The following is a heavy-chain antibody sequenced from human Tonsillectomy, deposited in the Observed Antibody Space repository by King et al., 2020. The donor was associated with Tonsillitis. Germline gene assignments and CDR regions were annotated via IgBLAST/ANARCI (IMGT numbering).Heavy chain of an antibody. D-gene: IGHD1/OR15-1a*01. V-gene: IGHV3-15*07. CDR1: AFTFTDAW. CDR3: TTNNGMGPNDL. CDR2: IKSKSDGGTT. Sequence: VQLVESGGGLVKPGGSLRLSCEASAFTFTDAWMNWVRQAPGKGLEWVGRIKSKSDGGTTDFAAPVKGRFSISRDDSKNTLYLQMNSLKTEDTAVYYCTTNNGMGPNDLWGRGTLVTVSS. J-gene: IGHJ2*01.